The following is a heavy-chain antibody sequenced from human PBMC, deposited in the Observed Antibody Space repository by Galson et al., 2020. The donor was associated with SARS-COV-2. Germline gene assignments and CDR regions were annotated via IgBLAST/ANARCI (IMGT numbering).Heavy chain of an antibody. Sequence: GGSLRLSCGASGFTFSDYWMHWVRQVPGKGPVWVSRMNSDGTVTAYTASVKDRFTISRDNSKNTVFLQMDSLRVEDTAVYYCARADVLLDAFDVWGQGTMVTV. J-gene: IGHJ3*01. D-gene: IGHD3-16*01. CDR3: ARADVLLDAFDV. V-gene: IGHV3-74*01. CDR1: GFTFSDYW. CDR2: MNSDGTVT.